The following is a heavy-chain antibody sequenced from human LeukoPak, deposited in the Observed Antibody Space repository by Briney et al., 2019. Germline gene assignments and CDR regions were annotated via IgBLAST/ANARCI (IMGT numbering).Heavy chain of an antibody. V-gene: IGHV4-31*03. CDR3: ARDKGYSYGYWFDP. D-gene: IGHD5-18*01. CDR1: GGSISSGGYY. J-gene: IGHJ5*02. CDR2: IYYSGST. Sequence: TLSLTCTVSGGSISSGGYYWSWIRQHPGKGLEWIGYIYYSGSTYYNPPLKSRVTISVDTSKNQFSLKLSSVTAADTAVYYCARDKGYSYGYWFDPWGQGTLVTVSS.